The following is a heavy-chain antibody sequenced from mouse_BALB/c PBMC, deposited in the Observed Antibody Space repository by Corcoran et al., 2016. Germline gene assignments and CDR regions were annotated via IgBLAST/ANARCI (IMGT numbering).Heavy chain of an antibody. Sequence: QIQLVQSGPELKKPGETVKISCKASGYTFTNYGMNWVKQAPGKGLKWMGWINTYTGEPTYADDFKGRFAFSLETSASTAYLQINNLKNEDTATYFCARSGTARARGAMDYWGQGTSVTVSS. J-gene: IGHJ4*01. CDR3: ARSGTARARGAMDY. CDR2: INTYTGEP. D-gene: IGHD3-2*01. V-gene: IGHV9-3-1*01. CDR1: GYTFTNYG.